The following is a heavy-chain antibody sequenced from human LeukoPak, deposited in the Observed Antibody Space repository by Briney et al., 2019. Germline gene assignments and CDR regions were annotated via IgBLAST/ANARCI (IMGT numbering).Heavy chain of an antibody. V-gene: IGHV1-24*01. CDR2: FDPEDGET. D-gene: IGHD3-3*01. CDR1: GYTLTELS. CDR3: ATGRYDFWSGQSNYYFDY. J-gene: IGHJ4*02. Sequence: ASVKVSCKVSGYTLTELSMHWVRQAPGKGLEWMGGFDPEDGETIYEQKFQGRVTMTEDTSTDTAYMELSSLRSEDTAVYYCATGRYDFWSGQSNYYFDYWGQGTLVTVSS.